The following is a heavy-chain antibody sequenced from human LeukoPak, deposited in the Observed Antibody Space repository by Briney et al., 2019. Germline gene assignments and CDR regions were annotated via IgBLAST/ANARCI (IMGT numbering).Heavy chain of an antibody. CDR2: INNDGSGT. J-gene: IGHJ5*02. Sequence: GGSLRLSCAASGFTFSSYWMHWVRQAPGKGPVWVSRINNDGSGTTYADSVKGRFTISRDDAKNTLYLQMNSLRAEDTAVYYCVRGGESTWSWGXXXXVTVSS. CDR3: VRGGESTWS. CDR1: GFTFSSYW. D-gene: IGHD2-15*01. V-gene: IGHV3-74*01.